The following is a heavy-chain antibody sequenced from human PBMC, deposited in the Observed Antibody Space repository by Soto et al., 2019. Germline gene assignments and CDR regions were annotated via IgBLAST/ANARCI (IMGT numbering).Heavy chain of an antibody. CDR2: IYYSGST. J-gene: IGHJ6*02. CDR3: ARGPYSSGWYVAVYGMDV. D-gene: IGHD6-19*01. Sequence: SETLSLTCTVSGGSISSGGYYWSWIRQHPGKGLEWIGYIYYSGSTYYNPSLKSRVTISVDTSKNQFSLKLSSVTAADTAVYYCARGPYSSGWYVAVYGMDVWGQGTTVTVSS. CDR1: GGSISSGGYY. V-gene: IGHV4-31*03.